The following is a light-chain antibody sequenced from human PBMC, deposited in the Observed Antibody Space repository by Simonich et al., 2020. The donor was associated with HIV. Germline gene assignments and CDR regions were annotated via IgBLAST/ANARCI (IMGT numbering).Light chain of an antibody. J-gene: IGKJ5*01. CDR3: QQYYSTPIT. Sequence: DIVMTQSPDSLAVSLGERATINCKSSQSVLYSSNNKDYLAWYQQKPGQPPNLLIYWASTREAGVPDRFSGSGSETDFTLTISSLQAEDVAVYYCQQYYSTPITFGQGTRLGIK. V-gene: IGKV4-1*01. CDR1: QSVLYSSNNKDY. CDR2: WAS.